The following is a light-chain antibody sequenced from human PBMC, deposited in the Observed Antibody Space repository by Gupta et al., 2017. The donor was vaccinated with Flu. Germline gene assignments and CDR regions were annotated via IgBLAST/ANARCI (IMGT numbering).Light chain of an antibody. CDR2: AAS. V-gene: IGKV1-39*01. CDR3: QQSYSTPP. J-gene: IGKJ5*01. CDR1: QSISSY. Sequence: IEIAEPPTPLSASVGDRVTITCRASQSISSYLNWYQQKPGKAPKLLIYAASSLQSGVPSRFSGSGSGTDFTLTISSLQPEDFATYYCQQSYSTPPFGQGTRLEIK.